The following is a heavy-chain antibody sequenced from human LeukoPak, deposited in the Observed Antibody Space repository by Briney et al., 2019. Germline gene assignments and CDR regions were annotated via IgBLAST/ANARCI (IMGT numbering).Heavy chain of an antibody. Sequence: RAGGSLRLSCAASGFTFSTYGMHWVRQAPGKGLEWVANIKQDGSEKYYVDSVKGRFTISRDNAKNSLYLQMNSLRAEDTAVYYCAKDGSRAVAGTLGATGIPDYWGQGTLVTVSS. J-gene: IGHJ4*02. CDR1: GFTFSTYG. CDR2: IKQDGSEK. V-gene: IGHV3-7*01. CDR3: AKDGSRAVAGTLGATGIPDY. D-gene: IGHD6-19*01.